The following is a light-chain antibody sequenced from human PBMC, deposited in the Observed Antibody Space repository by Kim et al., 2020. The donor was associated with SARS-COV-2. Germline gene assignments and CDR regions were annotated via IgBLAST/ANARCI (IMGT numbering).Light chain of an antibody. CDR1: QSVCSHC. CDR2: SVS. V-gene: IGKV3-20*01. Sequence: SAGERATHSCRTSQSVCSHCLAWYQQSPGQAPRLLIYSVSTRATGIRDRFSGSGSGTDFTLTISRLEPEDFAVYYCQQYGVAPPYTFGQGTKLEI. J-gene: IGKJ2*01. CDR3: QQYGVAPPYT.